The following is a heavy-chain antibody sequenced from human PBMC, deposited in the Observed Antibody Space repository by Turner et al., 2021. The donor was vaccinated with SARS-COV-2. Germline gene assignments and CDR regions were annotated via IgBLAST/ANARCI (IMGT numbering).Heavy chain of an antibody. V-gene: IGHV3-33*01. CDR1: GYTFSSYG. CDR3: ARDLEGAMVTYYYGMDV. Sequence: QVQLVESGGGVVKPGRSLRLSCAASGYTFSSYGMHWARQAPGKGLEWVAVIWYDGSNKYYADSVKGRFTISRDNSKNTLYLQMNSLRAEDTAVYYCARDLEGAMVTYYYGMDVWGQGTTVTVSS. J-gene: IGHJ6*02. D-gene: IGHD5-18*01. CDR2: IWYDGSNK.